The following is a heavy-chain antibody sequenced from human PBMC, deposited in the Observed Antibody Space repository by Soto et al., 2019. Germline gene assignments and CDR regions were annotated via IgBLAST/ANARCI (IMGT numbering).Heavy chain of an antibody. D-gene: IGHD3-22*01. CDR2: IYYSGST. CDR1: GGSVSSGSYY. Sequence: QVQLQESGPGLVKPSETLSLTCTVSGGSVSSGSYYWSWIRQPPGKGLEWIGYIYYSGSTNYNPSLKGRVTISVDTSKNQFSLKLSSVTAADTAVYYCARAAIYYDSSGYYSHWYFDLWGRGTLVTVSS. J-gene: IGHJ2*01. CDR3: ARAAIYYDSSGYYSHWYFDL. V-gene: IGHV4-61*01.